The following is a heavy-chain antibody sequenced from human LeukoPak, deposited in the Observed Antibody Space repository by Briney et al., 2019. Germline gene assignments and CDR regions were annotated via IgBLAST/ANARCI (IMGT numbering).Heavy chain of an antibody. CDR1: GFTFSSYA. V-gene: IGHV3-30*04. CDR3: AKDKAKVATWADY. CDR2: ISYDGSNK. Sequence: GGSLRLSCAASGFTFSSYAMHWVRQAPGKGLEWVAVISYDGSNKYYADSVKGRFTISRDNSKNTLYLQMNSLRAEDTAVYYCAKDKAKVATWADYWGQGTLVTVSS. D-gene: IGHD2-15*01. J-gene: IGHJ4*02.